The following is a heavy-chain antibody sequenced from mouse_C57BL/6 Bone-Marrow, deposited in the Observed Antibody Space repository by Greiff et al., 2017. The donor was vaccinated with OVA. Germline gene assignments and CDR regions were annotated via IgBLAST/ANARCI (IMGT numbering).Heavy chain of an antibody. D-gene: IGHD2-5*01. CDR1: GFNIKDDY. Sequence: VQLKQSGAELVRPGASVKLSCTASGFNIKDDYMHWVKQRPEQGLEWIGWIDPENGDTEYASKFQGKATITADTSSNTAYLQLSSLTSEDTAVYYCTTSYYSNWDYAMDYWGQGTSVTVSS. V-gene: IGHV14-4*01. CDR2: IDPENGDT. CDR3: TTSYYSNWDYAMDY. J-gene: IGHJ4*01.